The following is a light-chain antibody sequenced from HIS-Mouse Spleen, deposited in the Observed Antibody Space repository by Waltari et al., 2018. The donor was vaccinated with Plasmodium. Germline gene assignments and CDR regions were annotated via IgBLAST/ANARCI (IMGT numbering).Light chain of an antibody. CDR3: QQYGSSPYT. CDR2: GAS. Sequence: IVLTQSPGPLSLSPGARATLPCRASPSVSSSYLAWYQQKPGQAPRLLIYGASSRATGIPDRFSGSGSGTDFTLTISRLEPEDFAVYYCQQYGSSPYTFGQGTKLEIK. J-gene: IGKJ2*01. V-gene: IGKV3-20*01. CDR1: PSVSSSY.